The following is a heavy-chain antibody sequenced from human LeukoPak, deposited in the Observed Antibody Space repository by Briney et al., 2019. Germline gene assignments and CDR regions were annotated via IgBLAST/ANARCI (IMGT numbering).Heavy chain of an antibody. V-gene: IGHV3-21*01. CDR3: ARDIWSYGGNSGLDY. CDR2: ISSSSSYS. J-gene: IGHJ4*02. D-gene: IGHD4-23*01. Sequence: PGGSLRLSCEGSGFAFSRYNMNWFRQAPGKGLERVSSISSSSSYSFYADSVKGRFTISRDNSKNTLYLQMNSLRAEDTAVYYCARDIWSYGGNSGLDYWGQGTLVTVSS. CDR1: GFAFSRYN.